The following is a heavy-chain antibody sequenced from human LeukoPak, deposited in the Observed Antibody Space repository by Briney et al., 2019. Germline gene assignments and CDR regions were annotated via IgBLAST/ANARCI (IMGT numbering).Heavy chain of an antibody. Sequence: GGSLRLSCAASGFTFSSYSMNWVRQAPGKGLEWVSSISSSSSYIYYADSVKGRFTISRDNAKNSLYLQMNSLRAEDTAVYYCARDRGHSSGCLDYWGQGILVTVSS. J-gene: IGHJ4*02. CDR2: ISSSSSYI. CDR1: GFTFSSYS. V-gene: IGHV3-21*01. D-gene: IGHD6-19*01. CDR3: ARDRGHSSGCLDY.